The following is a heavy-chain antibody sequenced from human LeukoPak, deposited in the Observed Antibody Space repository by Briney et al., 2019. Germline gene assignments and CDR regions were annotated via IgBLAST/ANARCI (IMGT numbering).Heavy chain of an antibody. J-gene: IGHJ4*02. D-gene: IGHD1-1*01. CDR3: AKDVGALERNPDY. Sequence: GRSLRLSCAASGFNFYDYAMHWVRQVPGKGLEWVSGISWNSGSIGYADSVKGRFTISRDNAKKSLYLQMNSLRAEDTALYHCAKDVGALERNPDYWGQGILVTVSS. CDR1: GFNFYDYA. CDR2: ISWNSGSI. V-gene: IGHV3-9*01.